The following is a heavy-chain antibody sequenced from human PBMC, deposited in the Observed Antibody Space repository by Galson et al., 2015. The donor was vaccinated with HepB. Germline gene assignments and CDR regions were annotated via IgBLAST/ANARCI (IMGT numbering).Heavy chain of an antibody. CDR2: IYTSGST. V-gene: IGHV4-4*07. CDR1: GGSINSYY. D-gene: IGHD5-24*01. Sequence: SETLSLTCTVSGGSINSYYWSWIRQPAGKGLEWIGRIYTSGSTNYNPSLKSRVTMSVDTSKNQFSLKLSSVTAADTAVYYCARDEEGMATIFQGFDLWGRGTLVTVSS. CDR3: ARDEEGMATIFQGFDL. J-gene: IGHJ2*01.